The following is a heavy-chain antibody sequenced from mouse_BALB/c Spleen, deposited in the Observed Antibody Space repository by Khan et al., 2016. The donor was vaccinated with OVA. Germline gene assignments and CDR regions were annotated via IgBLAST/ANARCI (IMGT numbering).Heavy chain of an antibody. D-gene: IGHD2-2*01. CDR1: GYSSTTYY. V-gene: IGHV1S135*01. J-gene: IGHJ3*01. CDR3: TRHGYVAWFTY. CDR2: IDPLSGGT. Sequence: VQLQQSGPELMKHGASVKISCKASGYSSTTYYLHFVIQSHGTSLEWIGFIDPLSGGTTYNQKFKGKATLTADKSSSTAYIHLSNLTSEDSAVYYCTRHGYVAWFTYWGQGTLVTVSA.